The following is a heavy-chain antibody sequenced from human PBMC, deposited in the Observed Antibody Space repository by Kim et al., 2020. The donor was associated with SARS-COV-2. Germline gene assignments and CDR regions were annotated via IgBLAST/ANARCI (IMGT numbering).Heavy chain of an antibody. J-gene: IGHJ4*02. CDR3: AREVGDYFPYYFDY. V-gene: IGHV4-59*01. D-gene: IGHD4-17*01. Sequence: YNPSLKSRVTISVDTSKNPFSLKLSSVTTADTAVYYCAREVGDYFPYYFDYWGQGTLVTVSS.